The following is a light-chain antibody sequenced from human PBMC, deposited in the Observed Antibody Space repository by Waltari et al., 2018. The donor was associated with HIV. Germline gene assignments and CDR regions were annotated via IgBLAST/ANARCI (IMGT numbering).Light chain of an antibody. CDR2: GNT. Sequence: QSVLTQPPSVSGAPGQRVSISCSGSSSNLGAGYEIHWYQQLPGTAPRLLIYGNTNRPSGVPDRFSGSKSGTSASLAITGLQAEDEADYYCQSYDSSLSGWVFGGGTKLTVV. CDR1: SSNLGAGYE. J-gene: IGLJ3*02. CDR3: QSYDSSLSGWV. V-gene: IGLV1-40*01.